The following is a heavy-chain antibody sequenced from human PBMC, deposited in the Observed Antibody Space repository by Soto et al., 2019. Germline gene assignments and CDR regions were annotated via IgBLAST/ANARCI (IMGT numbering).Heavy chain of an antibody. CDR2: ILSSGGT. J-gene: IGHJ5*01. V-gene: IGHV4-61*01. CDR1: CDSVTSDSYY. D-gene: IGHD6-19*01. Sequence: SETLSLTCSVSCDSVTSDSYYWTWIRQPPGKTLEWVGFILSSGGTSTNPSLRSRLSMSVDTSKNQFSMRLTSVTAADTGVYFCAKGFSTGLYVDSWGRGAQVTVSS. CDR3: AKGFSTGLYVDS.